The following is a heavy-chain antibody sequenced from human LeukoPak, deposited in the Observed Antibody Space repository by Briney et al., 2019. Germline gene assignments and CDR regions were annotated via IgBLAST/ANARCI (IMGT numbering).Heavy chain of an antibody. J-gene: IGHJ6*02. CDR1: GGTFSSYA. D-gene: IGHD4-11*01. CDR2: IIPIFGTA. CDR3: ARARDDYSNYLYYYYGMDV. V-gene: IGHV1-69*01. Sequence: ASVKVSCKASGGTFSSYAISWVRQAPGQGLEWMGGIIPIFGTANYAQKFQGRVTITADDSTSTAYMELSSLRSEDTAVYYCARARDDYSNYLYYYYGMDVWGQGTTVTVSS.